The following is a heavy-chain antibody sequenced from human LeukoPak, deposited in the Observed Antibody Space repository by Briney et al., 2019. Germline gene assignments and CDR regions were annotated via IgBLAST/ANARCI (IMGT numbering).Heavy chain of an antibody. CDR2: INPSGGST. D-gene: IGHD6-6*01. CDR1: GYTFTSYY. V-gene: IGHV1-46*01. Sequence: ASVKVSCKASGYTFTSYYMHWVRQGPGQGLEWMGIINPSGGSTSYAQKFQGRVTMTRDTSTNTVYMEQSSLRSEDTAVYYCARGASSIAALNPFWYFDLWGRGTLVTVSS. CDR3: ARGASSIAALNPFWYFDL. J-gene: IGHJ2*01.